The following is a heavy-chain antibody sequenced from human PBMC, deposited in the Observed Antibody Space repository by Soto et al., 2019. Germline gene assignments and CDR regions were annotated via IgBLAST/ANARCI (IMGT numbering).Heavy chain of an antibody. D-gene: IGHD2-21*01. Sequence: QIQLVQSGGEVKKPGASVKVSCKSSGYTFISHSITWVRQAPGQGLEWMGRISAYNGNTNYAQKIQGRVTITTDTSTNTAYMELRNLRSDDTAVYYCARGAFCGGAPGCRDMDVWGQGTTVTVSS. CDR1: GYTFISHS. V-gene: IGHV1-18*01. CDR3: ARGAFCGGAPGCRDMDV. J-gene: IGHJ6*02. CDR2: ISAYNGNT.